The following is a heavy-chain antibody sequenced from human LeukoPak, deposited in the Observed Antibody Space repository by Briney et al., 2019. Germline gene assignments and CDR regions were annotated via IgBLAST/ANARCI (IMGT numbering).Heavy chain of an antibody. CDR1: GYPFSGYY. V-gene: IGHV1-2*02. CDR3: ARENLNSYGSGSYLY. CDR2: INPESGAT. J-gene: IGHJ4*02. D-gene: IGHD3-10*01. Sequence: ASVQVSCKASGYPFSGYYIHWVRQGPGQGLEWLGWINPESGATKYAQRFEGRVTLTRDTSATTVHMELSGLRYDDSAVYYCARENLNSYGSGSYLYWGQGSQVTVSS.